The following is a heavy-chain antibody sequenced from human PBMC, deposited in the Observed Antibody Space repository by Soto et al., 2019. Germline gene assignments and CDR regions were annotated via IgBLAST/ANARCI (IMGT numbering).Heavy chain of an antibody. CDR3: ARGDYSDTSGPFSDVLDI. CDR2: INPDGSQK. J-gene: IGHJ3*02. CDR1: GFAFTSYW. V-gene: IGHV3-7*04. D-gene: IGHD3-22*01. Sequence: EVQLVESGGGLVQPGGSLRLSCAGSGFAFTSYWMSWFRQAPGNGLEWVANINPDGSQKWYVDSVKGRFTISRDNARNSLYLQMNSLRVDDTAVYYCARGDYSDTSGPFSDVLDIWGQGTMVTVSS.